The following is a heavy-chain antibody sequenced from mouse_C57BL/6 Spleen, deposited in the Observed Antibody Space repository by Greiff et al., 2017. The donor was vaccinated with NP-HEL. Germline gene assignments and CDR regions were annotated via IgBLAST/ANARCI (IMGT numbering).Heavy chain of an antibody. CDR3: ASPYDGYYDYAMDY. J-gene: IGHJ4*01. Sequence: EVKLVESGGGLVKPGGSLKLSCAASGFTFSDYGMHWVRQAPEKGLEWVAYISSGSSTLYSADTVKGRFTISRDNAKNTLFLQMTSLRSEDTAMYYCASPYDGYYDYAMDYWGQGTSVTVSS. V-gene: IGHV5-17*01. D-gene: IGHD2-3*01. CDR1: GFTFSDYG. CDR2: ISSGSSTL.